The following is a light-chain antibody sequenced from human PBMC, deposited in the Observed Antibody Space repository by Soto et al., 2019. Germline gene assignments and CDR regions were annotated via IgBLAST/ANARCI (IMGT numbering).Light chain of an antibody. CDR3: AVWDHSLSGYV. CDR1: RSSIGRNS. J-gene: IGLJ1*01. Sequence: QSVVTQSPSASEAPGQRVTISCSGSRSSIGRNSVYWYQQLPGTAPKLLIYGNSQRPSGVPDRFSGSKSGTSASLDISGLRSEDAADYYCAVWDHSLSGYVFGTGTKLTVL. V-gene: IGLV1-47*02. CDR2: GNS.